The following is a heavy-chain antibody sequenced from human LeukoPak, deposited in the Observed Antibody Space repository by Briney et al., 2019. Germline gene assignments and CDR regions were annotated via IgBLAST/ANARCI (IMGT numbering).Heavy chain of an antibody. CDR3: VRKYYYDSSCYYQDVFDI. Sequence: ASVKVSCKASGYTFTCYYMHWVRQAPGQGLEWMGWIIPNSGGTNYAQKFQGRVTMTRDTSISTAYMELSRLRSDDTAVYYCVRKYYYDSSCYYQDVFDIWGQGTMVTVSS. D-gene: IGHD3-22*01. CDR1: GYTFTCYY. J-gene: IGHJ3*02. CDR2: IIPNSGGT. V-gene: IGHV1-2*02.